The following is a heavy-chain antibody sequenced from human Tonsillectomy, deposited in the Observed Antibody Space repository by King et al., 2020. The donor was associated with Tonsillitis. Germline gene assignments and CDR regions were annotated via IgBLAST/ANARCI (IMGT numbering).Heavy chain of an antibody. D-gene: IGHD2-2*01. CDR1: GGSISSGGYS. CDR3: AGGSGYAGSSAWGDYFDY. Sequence: VQLQESGSGLVKPSQTLSLTCAVSGGSISSGGYSWSWIRQPPGKGLEWIGYNYQSGSTYYNPSLKSRVTISVDRSKNQFSLKLSSVTAADTAVYYCAGGSGYAGSSAWGDYFDYWGPGTLVIVSS. V-gene: IGHV4-30-2*01. J-gene: IGHJ4*02. CDR2: NYQSGST.